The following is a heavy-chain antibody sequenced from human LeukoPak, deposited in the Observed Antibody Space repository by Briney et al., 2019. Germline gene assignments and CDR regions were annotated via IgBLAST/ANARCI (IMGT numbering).Heavy chain of an antibody. CDR2: IYYSGST. CDR1: GDSISSYY. Sequence: SSETLSLTCTVSGDSISSYYWSWIRQPPGKGLEWIGYIYYSGSTNYNPSLKSRVTISVDTSKNQFSLKLSSVTAADTAVYYCARQLSYDSTFDYWGQGTLVTVSS. V-gene: IGHV4-59*08. D-gene: IGHD5-12*01. J-gene: IGHJ4*02. CDR3: ARQLSYDSTFDY.